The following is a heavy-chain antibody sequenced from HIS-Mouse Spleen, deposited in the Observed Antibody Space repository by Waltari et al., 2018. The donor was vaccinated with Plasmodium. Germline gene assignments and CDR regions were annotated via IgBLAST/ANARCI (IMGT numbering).Heavy chain of an antibody. CDR1: GYTFTGYY. V-gene: IGHV1-2*02. CDR2: VNPHSGGK. J-gene: IGHJ1*01. D-gene: IGHD6-13*01. Sequence: QVQLVQSGAEVKKPGASVKVSCKASGYTFTGYYMHWVRQAPGQGLEGMGWVNPHSGGKNHAEKFQGRVTMTRDTSISTAYMELSRLRSDDTAVYYCARVLGYKAAAGTFVEYFQHWGQGTLVTVSS. CDR3: ARVLGYKAAAGTFVEYFQH.